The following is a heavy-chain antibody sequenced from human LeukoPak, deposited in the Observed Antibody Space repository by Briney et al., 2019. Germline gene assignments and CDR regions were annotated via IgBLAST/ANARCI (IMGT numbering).Heavy chain of an antibody. Sequence: GGSLRLSCAASGFTFSSYAMHWVRQAPGKGLEWVAVISYDGSNKYYADSVKGRFTISRDNSKNTLYLQMNSLRAEDTAVYYCARNPLTYYYDSSGSPAVDYWGQGTLVTVSS. J-gene: IGHJ4*02. CDR1: GFTFSSYA. CDR2: ISYDGSNK. CDR3: ARNPLTYYYDSSGSPAVDY. V-gene: IGHV3-30-3*01. D-gene: IGHD3-22*01.